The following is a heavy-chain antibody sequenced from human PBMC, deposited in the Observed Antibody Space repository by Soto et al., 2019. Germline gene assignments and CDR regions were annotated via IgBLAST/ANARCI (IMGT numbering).Heavy chain of an antibody. CDR2: ISYDGSNT. CDR1: GFTFRSYG. Sequence: QVQLVESGGGVVQPGRSLRLSCAASGFTFRSYGMHWVRQAPGKGLEWVAVISYDGSNTYYADSVKGRFTISRDNSLYLQMNSLGAEDTAVYYCAKGQGDGYRLPPYYYYAMDVWGQGTTVTVSS. J-gene: IGHJ6*02. D-gene: IGHD5-12*01. V-gene: IGHV3-30*18. CDR3: AKGQGDGYRLPPYYYYAMDV.